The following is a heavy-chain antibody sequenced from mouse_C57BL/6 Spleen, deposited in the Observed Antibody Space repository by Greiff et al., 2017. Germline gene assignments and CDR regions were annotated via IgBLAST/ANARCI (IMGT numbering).Heavy chain of an antibody. J-gene: IGHJ2*01. CDR1: GYAFTNYL. Sequence: QVQLQQPGAELVRPGTSVKVSCKASGYAFTNYLIEWVKQRPGQGLEWIGVINPGSGGTNYNEKFKGKATLTADQSSSTAYMQLSSLTSEDSAVFFCARGYGSGFSFDYWGQGATLTVSS. CDR3: ARGYGSGFSFDY. D-gene: IGHD1-1*01. V-gene: IGHV1-54*01. CDR2: INPGSGGT.